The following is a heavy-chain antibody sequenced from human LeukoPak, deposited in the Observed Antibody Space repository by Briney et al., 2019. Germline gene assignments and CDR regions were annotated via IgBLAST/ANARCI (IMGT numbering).Heavy chain of an antibody. Sequence: GGSLRLSCAASGFTFKSYSMTWVRQAPGEGLEWVANIKQDGSVKHYVDSVKGRFTISRDNAQNSVYLQMNSLRGEDTAVYFCARDGEGGHDYWGQGALVTVPS. J-gene: IGHJ4*02. CDR3: ARDGEGGHDY. D-gene: IGHD3-10*01. CDR1: GFTFKSYS. CDR2: IKQDGSVK. V-gene: IGHV3-7*01.